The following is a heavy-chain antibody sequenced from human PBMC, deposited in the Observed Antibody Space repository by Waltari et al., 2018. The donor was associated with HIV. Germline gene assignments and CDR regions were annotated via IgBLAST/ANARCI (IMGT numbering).Heavy chain of an antibody. CDR3: TTQRSGAGTYSSIFSGSFDL. V-gene: IGHV3-15*01. CDR2: LRSKTDGGTK. CDR1: GFTFSKAW. J-gene: IGHJ2*01. Sequence: VQLVASGGGLVKPGGSVRLSCAASGFTFSKAWMSWVPQATGKGLGWVGGLRSKTDGGTKDYGESVKGRFTVSRDNSENTIYLEMNSLKPEDTAVYYCTTQRSGAGTYSSIFSGSFDLWGRGTLVTVSS. D-gene: IGHD3-10*01.